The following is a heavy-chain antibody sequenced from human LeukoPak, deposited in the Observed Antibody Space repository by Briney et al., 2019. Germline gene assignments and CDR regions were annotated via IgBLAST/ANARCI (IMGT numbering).Heavy chain of an antibody. V-gene: IGHV4-31*03. Sequence: SQTLSLTCTVSGGSISSGGSYWSWIRQHPGKGLEWIGYIYYSGSTYYNPSLKSRVTISVDTSKNQFSLKLSSVTAADTAVYYCARGSHYDFWSGYHNWFDPWGQGTLVTVSS. CDR2: IYYSGST. J-gene: IGHJ5*02. CDR3: ARGSHYDFWSGYHNWFDP. CDR1: GGSISSGGSY. D-gene: IGHD3-3*01.